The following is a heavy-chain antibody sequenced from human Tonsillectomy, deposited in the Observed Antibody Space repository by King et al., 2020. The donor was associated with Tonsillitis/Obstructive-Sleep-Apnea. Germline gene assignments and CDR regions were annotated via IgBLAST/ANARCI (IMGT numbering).Heavy chain of an antibody. D-gene: IGHD6-13*01. Sequence: QLVQSGAEVRKPGESLKISCKGSGYSFTSYWIGWVRQMPGKGLEWVGIIYPGDSDNRYSPFFQGQVPISADKSNSTAYLQGSSLKASDTAMYYCARLGISAAQTYYFDYWGQGTLATVSS. V-gene: IGHV5-51*01. J-gene: IGHJ4*02. CDR1: GYSFTSYW. CDR2: IYPGDSDN. CDR3: ARLGISAAQTYYFDY.